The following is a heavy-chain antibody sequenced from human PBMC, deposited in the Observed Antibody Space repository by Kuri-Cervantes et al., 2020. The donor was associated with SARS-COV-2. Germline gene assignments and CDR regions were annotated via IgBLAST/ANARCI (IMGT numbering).Heavy chain of an antibody. V-gene: IGHV3-72*01. CDR1: GFTFSDHY. CDR3: AREFLEWLLRRYYYGMDV. Sequence: GGSLRLSCAASGFTFSDHYMDWVRQAPGKGLEWVGRTRNKANSYTTEYAASVKGRFTISRDDSKNSLYLQMNSLRAEDTAVYYCAREFLEWLLRRYYYGMDVWGQGTTVTVSS. J-gene: IGHJ6*02. D-gene: IGHD3-3*01. CDR2: TRNKANSYTT.